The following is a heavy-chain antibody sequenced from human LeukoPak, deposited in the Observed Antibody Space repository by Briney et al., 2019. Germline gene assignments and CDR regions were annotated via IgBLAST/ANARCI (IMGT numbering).Heavy chain of an antibody. J-gene: IGHJ6*03. CDR3: ARLVWGYSQTLPWYYYYYMDV. D-gene: IGHD2-8*01. CDR2: IYYSGST. Sequence: SETLSLTCTVSGGSISSYYWSWIRQPPGKGLEWLGYIYYSGSTNYNPSLKSRVTISVDTSKNQFSLKLSSVTAADTAVYYCARLVWGYSQTLPWYYYYYMDVWGKGTTVTVSS. V-gene: IGHV4-59*01. CDR1: GGSISSYY.